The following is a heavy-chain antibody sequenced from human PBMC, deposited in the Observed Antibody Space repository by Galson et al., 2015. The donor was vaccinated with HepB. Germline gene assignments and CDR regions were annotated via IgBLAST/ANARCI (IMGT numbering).Heavy chain of an antibody. D-gene: IGHD6-13*01. J-gene: IGHJ2*01. CDR2: ISYDGSNK. CDR3: ARTYSSSWLSWYFDL. V-gene: IGHV3-30-3*01. CDR1: GFTFSSYA. Sequence: SLRLSCAASGFTFSSYAMHWVRQAPGKGLEWVAVISYDGSNKYYADSVKGRFTISRDNSKNTLYLQMNSLRAEDTAVYYCARTYSSSWLSWYFDLWGRGTLVTVSS.